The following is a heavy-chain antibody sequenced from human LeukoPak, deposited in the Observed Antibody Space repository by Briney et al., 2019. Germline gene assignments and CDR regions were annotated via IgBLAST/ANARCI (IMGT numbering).Heavy chain of an antibody. J-gene: IGHJ4*02. V-gene: IGHV4-39*01. CDR2: IYYSGST. CDR1: GGSISSSNYY. CDR3: ASEEGLYCTGGSCWRFDY. Sequence: SETLSLTCIVSGGSISSSNYYWGWIRQPLGKVLEWIGSIYYSGSTYYNPSLKSRVTISVDTSKNQFSLKLRSVTATDTAVYYCASEEGLYCTGGSCWRFDYWGQGTLVTVSS. D-gene: IGHD2-15*01.